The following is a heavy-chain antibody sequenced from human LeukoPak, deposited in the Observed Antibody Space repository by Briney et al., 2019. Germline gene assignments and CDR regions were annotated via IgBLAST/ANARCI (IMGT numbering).Heavy chain of an antibody. D-gene: IGHD4-11*01. CDR2: VSDTGST. V-gene: IGHV4-59*01. CDR3: ARTTTTFDD. J-gene: IGHJ4*01. CDR1: GGSINSYY. Sequence: PSETLSLTCTVSGGSINSYYWSWIRQPPGKGLEWIGYVSDTGSTNYNPSLKSRVTISVDTSKNQFYLKLTSVTAADTAVCYCARTTTTFDDWGHRTLVTVSS.